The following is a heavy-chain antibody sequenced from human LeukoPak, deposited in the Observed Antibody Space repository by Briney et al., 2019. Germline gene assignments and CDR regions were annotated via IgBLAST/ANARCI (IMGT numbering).Heavy chain of an antibody. CDR2: ISASGGDT. CDR1: WIRLYTYS. Sequence: GSLRPSCAAPWIRLYTYSVRRVRPAPGEGLGWGSGISASGGDTFYADSVKGRFTISRDNSKNTLSLQMNSLRVEDTAIYYCAKDVRRCNGACTWGQGTLVTVSS. J-gene: IGHJ5*02. CDR3: AKDVRRCNGACT. V-gene: IGHV3-23*01. D-gene: IGHD2-8*01.